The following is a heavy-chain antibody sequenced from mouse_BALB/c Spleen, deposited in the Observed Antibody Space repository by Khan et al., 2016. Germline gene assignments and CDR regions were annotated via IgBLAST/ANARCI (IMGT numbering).Heavy chain of an antibody. V-gene: IGHV1-69*01. CDR1: GYTFTSYW. D-gene: IGHD1-1*01. Sequence: QVQLQQPGTELVIPGAPVKLSCKASGYTFTSYWMNWVKQRPGRGLEWIGRIDPSDSETHYNQKFKDKATLTVDISSSTAYIQLSSLTSEDSAVYYCASRGYGTWFAYWGQGTLVTVSA. CDR3: ASRGYGTWFAY. CDR2: IDPSDSET. J-gene: IGHJ3*01.